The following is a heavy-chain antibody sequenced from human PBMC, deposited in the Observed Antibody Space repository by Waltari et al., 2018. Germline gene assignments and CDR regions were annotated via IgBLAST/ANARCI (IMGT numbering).Heavy chain of an antibody. CDR3: ARKGSYYGSGTFDY. CDR2: INHSGST. V-gene: IGHV4-34*01. J-gene: IGHJ4*02. Sequence: PGKGLDWIGEINHSGSTNYNPSLKSRVTISVDTSKNQFSLKLSSVTAADTAVYYCARKGSYYGSGTFDYWGQGTLVTVSS. D-gene: IGHD3-10*01.